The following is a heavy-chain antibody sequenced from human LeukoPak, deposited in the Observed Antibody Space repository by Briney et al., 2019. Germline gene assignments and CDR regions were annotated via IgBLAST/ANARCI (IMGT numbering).Heavy chain of an antibody. CDR3: ARGRRIVVPAARTRVNWFDP. CDR1: GYTFTSYD. J-gene: IGHJ5*02. V-gene: IGHV1-8*01. D-gene: IGHD2-2*01. CDR2: MNPNSGNT. Sequence: ASVKFSCKASGYTFTSYDINWVRQATGQGLEWMGWMNPNSGNTGYAQKFQGRVTMTRNTSISTAYMELSSLRSEDTAVYYCARGRRIVVPAARTRVNWFDPWGQGTLVTVSS.